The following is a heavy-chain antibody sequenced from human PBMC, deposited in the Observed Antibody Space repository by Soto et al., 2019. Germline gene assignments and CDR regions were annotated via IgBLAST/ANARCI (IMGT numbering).Heavy chain of an antibody. CDR2: IVPNVGTV. J-gene: IGHJ4*03. V-gene: IGHV1-69*06. D-gene: IGHD3-3*01. CDR3: ARRDTSGFLRYFDN. Sequence: GASVKVSCKASGGTLSSFINYPINWVRLAPGQGLEWMGGIVPNVGTVNYAQKFQGRVTVTADKSTGTAYMELSSLRSEDTALYYCARRDTSGFLRYFDNWGQGTLVTVSS. CDR1: GGTLSSFINYP.